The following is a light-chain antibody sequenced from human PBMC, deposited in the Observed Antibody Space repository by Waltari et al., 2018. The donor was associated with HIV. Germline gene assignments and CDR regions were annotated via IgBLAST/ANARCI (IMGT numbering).Light chain of an antibody. J-gene: IGKJ2*01. CDR3: QQYGASPYT. CDR1: QSVSSNY. CDR2: AAS. V-gene: IGKV3-20*01. Sequence: VLTQSPGTLSLSPGERATLPCRASQSVSSNYLAWYQQKPGQAPRLLIYAASSRATGIPDRFSGSGSGTDFTLTISRLEPEDFAMYYCQQYGASPYTFGPGTKLEIK.